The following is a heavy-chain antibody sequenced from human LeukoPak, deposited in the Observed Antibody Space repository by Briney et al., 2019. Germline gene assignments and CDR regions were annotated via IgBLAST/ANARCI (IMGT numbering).Heavy chain of an antibody. V-gene: IGHV4-34*01. CDR1: GGSFSGYY. CDR2: INHSGST. D-gene: IGHD6-13*01. J-gene: IGHJ6*03. Sequence: SQTLSLTCAVYGGSFSGYYWSWIREPPGKGLEWIVEINHSGSTNYNPSLKSRVTISVDTSKSQFSLKLSSVTAADTAVYYCARAYSSYYYYHYMDVWGKGTTVTVSS. CDR3: ARAYSSYYYYHYMDV.